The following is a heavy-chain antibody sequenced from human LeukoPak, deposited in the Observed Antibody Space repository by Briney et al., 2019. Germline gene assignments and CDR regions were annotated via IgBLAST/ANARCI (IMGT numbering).Heavy chain of an antibody. CDR2: INYSGST. Sequence: SETLSLTCTVSGGSITTYYWTWIRQPSGKGLEWIGYINYSGSTNYNPSLKSRVTISVDTSKNQFSLKLSSVTAADTAVYYCARAQLNLLVDFGMDVWGQGTMVTVSS. D-gene: IGHD1-1*01. V-gene: IGHV4-59*01. J-gene: IGHJ6*02. CDR3: ARAQLNLLVDFGMDV. CDR1: GGSITTYY.